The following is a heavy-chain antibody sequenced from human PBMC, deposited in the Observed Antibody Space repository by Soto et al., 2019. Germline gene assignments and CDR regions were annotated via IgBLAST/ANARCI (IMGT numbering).Heavy chain of an antibody. CDR1: GGSISSGGYS. V-gene: IGHV4-30-2*01. D-gene: IGHD3-10*01. J-gene: IGHJ6*02. CDR3: ARGYGSGSYRYYYGMDV. Sequence: PSETLSLTCAVSGGSISSGGYSWSWIRQPPGKGLEWIGYIYHSGSTYYNPSLKSRVTISVDRSKNQFSLKLSSVTAADTAVYYCARGYGSGSYRYYYGMDVWGQGTTVTVSS. CDR2: IYHSGST.